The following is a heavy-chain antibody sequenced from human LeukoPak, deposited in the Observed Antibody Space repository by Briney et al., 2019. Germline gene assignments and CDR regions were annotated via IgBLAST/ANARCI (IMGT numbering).Heavy chain of an antibody. D-gene: IGHD5-12*01. CDR3: AKEAGYSGYEHFDS. CDR2: ISYDGSKK. CDR1: GFNFGSYG. J-gene: IGHJ4*02. Sequence: SGGSLRLSCAASGFNFGSYGMHWVRQAPGKGLEWVAVISYDGSKKYYADSVKGRFAISRDDSRNTLFIQMNSLRAEDTALYYCAKEAGYSGYEHFDSWGQGTLVTVSS. V-gene: IGHV3-30*18.